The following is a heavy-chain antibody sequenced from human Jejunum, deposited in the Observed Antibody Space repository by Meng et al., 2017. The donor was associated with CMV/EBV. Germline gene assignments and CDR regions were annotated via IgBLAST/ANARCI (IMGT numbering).Heavy chain of an antibody. D-gene: IGHD3-10*01. CDR2: IYSYGAT. CDR3: ARDMHREVVIQDY. V-gene: IGHV4-4*07. J-gene: IGHJ4*02. CDR1: CGSISAYY. Sequence: VRPRESARRPSKTLDPLCPISAVSCGSISAYYRCCSQPPAGKGVGLSGSIYSYGATNYNPSLMSGVTMSVATSKNKFSLKLSSVAAADTAVYFCARDMHREVVIQDYWGQGTLVTVSS.